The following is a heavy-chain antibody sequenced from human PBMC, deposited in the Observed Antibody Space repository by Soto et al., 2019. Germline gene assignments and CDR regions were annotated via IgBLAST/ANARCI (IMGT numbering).Heavy chain of an antibody. CDR2: ISDPGTST. CDR3: AKSMVTPSDAFDL. V-gene: IGHV3-23*01. D-gene: IGHD2-21*02. Sequence: HPGGSLRLSCAASGFTFGNYAMNWVRQAPGKGLEWISSISDPGTSTYYANSVKGRFSMSRDNSKNTLFLQMNRLRADDTAVYFCAKSMVTPSDAFDLWGRGKFVTVSS. J-gene: IGHJ3*01. CDR1: GFTFGNYA.